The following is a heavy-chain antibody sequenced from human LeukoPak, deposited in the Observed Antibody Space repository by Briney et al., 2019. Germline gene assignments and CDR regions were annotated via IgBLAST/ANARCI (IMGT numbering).Heavy chain of an antibody. J-gene: IGHJ4*02. CDR3: ARREGATTDLDY. CDR2: IIPIFGTA. V-gene: IGHV1-69*13. D-gene: IGHD1-26*01. CDR1: GGTFSSYA. Sequence: SVKVSCKASGGTFSSYAISWVRQAPGQGLEWMGGIIPIFGTANYAQKFQGRVTITADESTSTAYMELSSLRSEDAAVYYCARREGATTDLDYWGQGTLVTVSS.